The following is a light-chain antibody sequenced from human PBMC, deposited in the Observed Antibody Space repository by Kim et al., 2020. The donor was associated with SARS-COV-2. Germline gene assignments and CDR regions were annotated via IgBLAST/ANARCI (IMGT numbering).Light chain of an antibody. J-gene: IGLJ2*01. Sequence: QSVLTQPPSASGTPGQRVTISCSGGTSNIRANTVNWYQHLSGTAPKLLIYSNDQRPSGVPDRFSGSKSGTSASLAISGLQSEDEADYFCSAWDDNLNGPVFGGGTKLSVL. CDR2: SND. CDR1: TSNIRANT. V-gene: IGLV1-44*01. CDR3: SAWDDNLNGPV.